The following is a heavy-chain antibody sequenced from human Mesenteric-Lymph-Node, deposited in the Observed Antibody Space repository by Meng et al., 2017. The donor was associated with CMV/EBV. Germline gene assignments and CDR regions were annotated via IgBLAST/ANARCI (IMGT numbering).Heavy chain of an antibody. CDR3: ARPRIVGATLDGPTAFDY. J-gene: IGHJ4*02. V-gene: IGHV4-39*01. CDR1: SISSSSYY. CDR2: IYYSGST. D-gene: IGHD1-26*01. Sequence: SISSSSYYWGWIRQPPGKGLEWIGSIYYSGSTYYNPSLKSRVTISVDTSKNQFSLKLSSVTAADTAVYYCARPRIVGATLDGPTAFDYWGQGTLVTVSS.